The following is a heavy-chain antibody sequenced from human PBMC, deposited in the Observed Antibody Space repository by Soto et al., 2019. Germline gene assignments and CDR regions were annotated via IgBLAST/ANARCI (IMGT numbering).Heavy chain of an antibody. Sequence: PSETLSLTCAVFGDSISSSSWWSWVRQPPGKGLEWIGEIYHTESTLYNPSLKSRVTISIDKSKNQFSLRLSSVTAADTAVYYCARILGATVPGWLDPRGQGPLVTVSS. CDR1: GDSISSSSW. CDR3: ARILGATVPGWLDP. CDR2: IYHTEST. J-gene: IGHJ5*02. D-gene: IGHD1-26*01. V-gene: IGHV4-4*02.